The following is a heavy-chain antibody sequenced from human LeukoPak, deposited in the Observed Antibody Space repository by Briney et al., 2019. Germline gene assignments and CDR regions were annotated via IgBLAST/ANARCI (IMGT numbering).Heavy chain of an antibody. Sequence: ASVKVSCKASGYTFTDYYMHWLRQAPGQGLEWMGWINPNSGGTDYAEKFQGRVTMTRDTSISTAYMELSRLRSDDTAVYYCARGSLDYWGQGTLVTVSS. CDR3: ARGSLDY. CDR1: GYTFTDYY. J-gene: IGHJ4*02. V-gene: IGHV1-2*02. CDR2: INPNSGGT.